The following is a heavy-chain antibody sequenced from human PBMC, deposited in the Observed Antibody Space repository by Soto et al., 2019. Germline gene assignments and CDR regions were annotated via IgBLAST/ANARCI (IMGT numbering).Heavy chain of an antibody. J-gene: IGHJ4*02. CDR1: GFTFTSYG. Sequence: QVQLVQSGAEVKKPGASVKVSCKASGFTFTSYGFSWVRQAPGEGLEWMGWVSAYNGYTTYAQKLQGRVTMTTDTCTSTDYMELRSMRSDDTAAYYCARAGRSIGVALFDSWGQGTLVTVSS. CDR3: ARAGRSIGVALFDS. D-gene: IGHD6-19*01. CDR2: VSAYNGYT. V-gene: IGHV1-18*01.